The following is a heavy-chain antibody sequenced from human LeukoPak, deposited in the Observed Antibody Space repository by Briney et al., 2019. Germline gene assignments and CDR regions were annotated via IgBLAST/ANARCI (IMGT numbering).Heavy chain of an antibody. D-gene: IGHD6-6*01. Sequence: GGSLRLSCAASGFTFSTYAMTWVRQAPGKGLEWVSGINSNGDEIYYADSVRGRVTISRDNSNNALYLQMDSLRAEDTAVYYCANWIGSSSRDYWGQGTLVTVSS. CDR2: INSNGDEI. V-gene: IGHV3-23*01. CDR3: ANWIGSSSRDY. CDR1: GFTFSTYA. J-gene: IGHJ4*02.